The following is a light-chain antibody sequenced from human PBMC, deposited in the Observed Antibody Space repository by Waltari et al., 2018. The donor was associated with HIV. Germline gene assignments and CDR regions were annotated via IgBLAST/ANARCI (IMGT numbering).Light chain of an antibody. J-gene: IGLJ3*02. CDR3: NSRDSSGKHHWV. Sequence: SSELTQDPAVSVALGQTVRITCQGDSLRSYYASWYQQKPGQAPVLVIYNNNNRPSGIPDRFSGSSSVNTASLTITGAQAEDEADYYCNSRDSSGKHHWVFGGGTKLTVL. V-gene: IGLV3-19*01. CDR2: NNN. CDR1: SLRSYY.